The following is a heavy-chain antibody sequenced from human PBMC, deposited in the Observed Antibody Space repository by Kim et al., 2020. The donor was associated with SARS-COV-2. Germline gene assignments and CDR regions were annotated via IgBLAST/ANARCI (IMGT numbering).Heavy chain of an antibody. CDR2: IIPIFGTA. J-gene: IGHJ6*01. V-gene: IGHV1-69*13. CDR3: ARCGSGRADLYYYYYGMDV. CDR1: GGTFSSYA. Sequence: SVKVSCKASGGTFSSYAISWVRQAPGQGLEWMGGIIPIFGTANYAQKFQGRVTITADESTSTAYMELSSLRSEDTAVYYCARCGSGRADLYYYYYGMDVWGPGTTVTVSS. D-gene: IGHD1-26*01.